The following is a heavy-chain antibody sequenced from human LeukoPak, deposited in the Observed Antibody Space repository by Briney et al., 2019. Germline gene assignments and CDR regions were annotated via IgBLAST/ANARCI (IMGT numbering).Heavy chain of an antibody. CDR3: ARVRGSSLSYYYMDV. V-gene: IGHV3-30-3*01. CDR1: GFTFSTYV. CDR2: ISYDGTNK. J-gene: IGHJ6*03. D-gene: IGHD6-13*01. Sequence: GGSLRLSCTASGFTFSTYVMHWVRQAPGKGLEWVAVISYDGTNKYYADSVKGRFTISRDNAKNSLYLQMNSLRVEDTAVYYCARVRGSSLSYYYMDVWGRGTTVTVSS.